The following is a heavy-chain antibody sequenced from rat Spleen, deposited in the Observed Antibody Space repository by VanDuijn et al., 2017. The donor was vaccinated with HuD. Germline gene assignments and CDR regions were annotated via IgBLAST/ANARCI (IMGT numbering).Heavy chain of an antibody. CDR3: ARAYYDGTYYDY. Sequence: EVQLVESGGGLVQPGRSLKLSCAASGFTFSDYGMAWVRQAPTKGLEWVATISYGDSSGHSSTYYRDSVKGRFTISRDNAKRSLYLQMDSLRSEDTATYYCARAYYDGTYYDYWGQGVMVTVSS. CDR2: ISYGDSSGHSST. V-gene: IGHV5-29*01. CDR1: GFTFSDYG. D-gene: IGHD1-12*02. J-gene: IGHJ2*01.